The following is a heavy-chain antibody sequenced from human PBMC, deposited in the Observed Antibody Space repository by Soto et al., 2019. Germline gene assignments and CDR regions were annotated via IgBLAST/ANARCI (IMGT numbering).Heavy chain of an antibody. CDR3: ARGGQKYFDY. CDR1: GFTFSSYD. J-gene: IGHJ4*02. V-gene: IGHV3-23*01. CDR2: ISGSDGRT. Sequence: GGSLRLSCAASGFTFSSYDMRWVRQTPGKGLEWVSTISGSDGRTYYTDLVKGRFTISRDNSKNTLYLQMNSLRAEDTAVYYCARGGQKYFDYWGQGTLVTVSS.